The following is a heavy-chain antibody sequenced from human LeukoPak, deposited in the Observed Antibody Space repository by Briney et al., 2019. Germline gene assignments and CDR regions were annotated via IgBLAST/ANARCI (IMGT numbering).Heavy chain of an antibody. CDR2: IYYSGST. CDR1: GGSISSYY. Sequence: SETLSLTCTVSGGSISSYYWSWIRQPPGKGLEWIGYIYYSGSTNYNPSLKSRVTISVDTSKNQFSLKLSSVTAADTAVYYCARVGHYYDSSGYPTPEYFQHWGQGTLVTVPS. CDR3: ARVGHYYDSSGYPTPEYFQH. D-gene: IGHD3-22*01. J-gene: IGHJ1*01. V-gene: IGHV4-59*13.